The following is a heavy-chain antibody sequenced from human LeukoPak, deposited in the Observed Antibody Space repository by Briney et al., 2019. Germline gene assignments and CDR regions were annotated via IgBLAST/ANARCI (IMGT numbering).Heavy chain of an antibody. V-gene: IGHV1-8*01. CDR3: ARDQDLVVVVAALRQREMGGFDP. CDR2: VNPKSSNT. CDR1: GYTFTNCD. J-gene: IGHJ5*02. D-gene: IGHD2-15*01. Sequence: ASVKVSCKASGYTFTNCDNNWVRQPTGQGPELMGWVNPKSSNTGYAQKFQSRVTIIRNNSINTAYMELSSLRSDDTAVYYYARDQDLVVVVAALRQREMGGFDPWGQGTLVTVSS.